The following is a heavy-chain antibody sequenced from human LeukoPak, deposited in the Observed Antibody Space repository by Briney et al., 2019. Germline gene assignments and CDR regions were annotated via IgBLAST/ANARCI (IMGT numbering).Heavy chain of an antibody. CDR3: ARDMGEPVYGMDV. D-gene: IGHD1-26*01. J-gene: IGHJ6*02. CDR1: GFTFSGYR. V-gene: IGHV3-21*01. CDR2: ISGSSSYI. Sequence: PGGSLRLSCATSGFTFSGYRMNWVRQAPGEGLEWVSSISGSSSYIYYTDSVKGRFTLSRDNAKNSLVLQMNSLRAEDTGVYYCARDMGEPVYGMDVWGPGTTVTVSS.